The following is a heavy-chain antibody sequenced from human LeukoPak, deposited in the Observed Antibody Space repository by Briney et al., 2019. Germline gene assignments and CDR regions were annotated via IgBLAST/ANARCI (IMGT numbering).Heavy chain of an antibody. CDR3: AKDPRGGYSGSWYFDY. Sequence: GGSPRLSCTASGFTFNNFVMSWVRQAPGKGLEWVSAISGGGDPTYYADSVKGRFTISRDNSKNTLYLQMNSLRAEDTAVYYCAKDPRGGYSGSWYFDYWGQGTLVTVSS. J-gene: IGHJ4*02. CDR2: ISGGGDPT. CDR1: GFTFNNFV. V-gene: IGHV3-23*01. D-gene: IGHD1-26*01.